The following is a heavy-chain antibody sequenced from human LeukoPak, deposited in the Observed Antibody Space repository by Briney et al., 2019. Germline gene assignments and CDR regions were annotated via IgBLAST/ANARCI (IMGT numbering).Heavy chain of an antibody. CDR1: GFTFDDYA. J-gene: IGHJ4*02. CDR3: AKGPVRGSYRYGYFDY. CDR2: ISWDGGGT. V-gene: IGHV3-43D*03. Sequence: PGGSLRLSCAASGFTFDDYAMHWVRQAPGKGLEWVSLISWDGGGTYYADTVKGRFTISRDNSKNSLYLQMNSLRAEDTALYYCAKGPVRGSYRYGYFDYWGQGTLVTVSS. D-gene: IGHD3-16*02.